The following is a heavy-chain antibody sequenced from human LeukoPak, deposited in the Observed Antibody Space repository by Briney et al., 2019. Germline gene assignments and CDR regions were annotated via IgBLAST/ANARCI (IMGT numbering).Heavy chain of an antibody. CDR2: INPNSGGT. Sequence: ASVKVSCKASGYTFTGYYMHWVRQAPGQGLEWMGWINPNSGGTNYAQEFQGRVTMTRDTSISTAYMELSRLRSDDTAVYYCAREPGDYYGSGSYDYWGQGTLVTVSS. J-gene: IGHJ4*02. CDR1: GYTFTGYY. D-gene: IGHD3-10*01. CDR3: AREPGDYYGSGSYDY. V-gene: IGHV1-2*02.